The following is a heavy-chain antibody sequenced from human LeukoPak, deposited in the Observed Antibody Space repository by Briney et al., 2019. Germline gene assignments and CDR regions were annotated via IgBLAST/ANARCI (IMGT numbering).Heavy chain of an antibody. CDR1: GESFSGYY. Sequence: SETLSLTCAVYGESFSGYYWSWIRQPPGKGLEWIGEINHSGSTNYNPSLKSRVTISVDTSKNQFSLKLSSVTAADTAVYYCARLKALLNDFWSGYYTYYFDYWGQGTLVTVSS. J-gene: IGHJ4*02. V-gene: IGHV4-34*01. CDR2: INHSGST. D-gene: IGHD3-3*01. CDR3: ARLKALLNDFWSGYYTYYFDY.